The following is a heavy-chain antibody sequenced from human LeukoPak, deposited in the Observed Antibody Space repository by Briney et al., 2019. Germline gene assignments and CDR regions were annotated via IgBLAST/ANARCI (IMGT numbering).Heavy chain of an antibody. CDR1: GGSISSSSYY. Sequence: SETLSLTCTVSGGSISSSSYYWGWIRQPPGKGLEWIGSIYHSGSTYYNPSLKSRVTIAVETSKNQFSLKLSSVTAADKAVYYCARVPGYYYDSSGYSWGQGTLVTVSS. CDR3: ARVPGYYYDSSGYS. J-gene: IGHJ4*02. D-gene: IGHD3-22*01. V-gene: IGHV4-39*07. CDR2: IYHSGST.